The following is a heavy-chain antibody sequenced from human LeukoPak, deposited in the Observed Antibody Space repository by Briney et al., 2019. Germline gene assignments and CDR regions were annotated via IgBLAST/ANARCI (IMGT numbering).Heavy chain of an antibody. V-gene: IGHV5-51*01. D-gene: IGHD2-2*01. CDR3: ARRGRGYCSSTSCFFDS. Sequence: GESLQISCQGSGYTFTSYWIGWVRQMPGKGLEWMGIIYPGDSDSRYSPSFQGQVTISADKSISTAYLQWSSLKASDTAMYYCARRGRGYCSSTSCFFDSWGQGTLVTVSS. CDR1: GYTFTSYW. CDR2: IYPGDSDS. J-gene: IGHJ5*01.